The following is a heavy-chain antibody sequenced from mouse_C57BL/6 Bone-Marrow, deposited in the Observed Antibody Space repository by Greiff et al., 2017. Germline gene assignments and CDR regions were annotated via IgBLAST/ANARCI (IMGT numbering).Heavy chain of an antibody. CDR2: ISYDGSN. CDR3: ARERNYDGSSSMDY. D-gene: IGHD1-1*01. V-gene: IGHV3-6*01. J-gene: IGHJ4*01. Sequence: EVQVVESGPGLVKPSQSLSLTCSFTGYSITRGYYWNWFRQFPGNKLEWMGYISYDGSNNYNTSLKNRISITRDTSKNQFFLKLNSVTTEDTATYYFARERNYDGSSSMDYWGQGTSVTVSS. CDR1: GYSITRGYY.